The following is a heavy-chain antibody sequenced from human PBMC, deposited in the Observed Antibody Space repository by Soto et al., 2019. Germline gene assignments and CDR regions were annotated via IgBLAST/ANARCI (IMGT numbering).Heavy chain of an antibody. CDR3: ARALRFLEWFPYYYYGMDV. J-gene: IGHJ6*02. Sequence: SETLSLTCTVSGGSISSGDYYWSWIRQPPGKGLEWIGYIYYSGSTYYNPSLKSRVTISVDTSKNQFSLKLSSVTAADTAVYYCARALRFLEWFPYYYYGMDVWGQGTTVTVSS. CDR2: IYYSGST. CDR1: GGSISSGDYY. D-gene: IGHD3-3*01. V-gene: IGHV4-30-4*01.